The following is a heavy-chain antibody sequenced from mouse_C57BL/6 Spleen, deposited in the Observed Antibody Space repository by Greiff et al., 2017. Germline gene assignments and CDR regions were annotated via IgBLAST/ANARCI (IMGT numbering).Heavy chain of an antibody. CDR1: GYTFTSYR. CDR2: IYPGSGST. V-gene: IGHV1-55*01. J-gene: IGHJ4*01. CDR3: TRVGYYAMAY. Sequence: VQLQQPGAELVKPGASVKMSCKASGYTFTSYRITWVKQSPGQSLEWIGDIYPGSGSTNYNEKFKSKATLTVDTSSSTAYMQLSSLTSEDSAVYYCTRVGYYAMAYWGQGTSGTVAA.